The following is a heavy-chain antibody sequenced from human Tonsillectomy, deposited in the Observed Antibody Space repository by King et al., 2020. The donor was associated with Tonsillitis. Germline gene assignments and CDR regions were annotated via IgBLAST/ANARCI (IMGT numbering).Heavy chain of an antibody. J-gene: IGHJ1*01. Sequence: VTLKESGPALVKPTQTLTLTCTFSGFSLSSSGMCVSWIRQPPGKALEWLAHIAWDDDKYYSTSLKTRLAISKDTSKNQVVLTMANMDPVDTATYYCARTTRGAEYFPHWGPGTLVTVSS. CDR1: GFSLSSSGMC. CDR3: ARTTRGAEYFPH. V-gene: IGHV2-70*11. CDR2: IAWDDDK. D-gene: IGHD3-10*01.